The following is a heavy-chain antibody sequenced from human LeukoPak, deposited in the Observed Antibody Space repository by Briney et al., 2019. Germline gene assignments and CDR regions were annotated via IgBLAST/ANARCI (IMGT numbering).Heavy chain of an antibody. CDR2: IIPVFRTA. V-gene: IGHV1-69*05. CDR1: GGSFSNYT. Sequence: ASVKVSCKASGGSFSNYTISWVRQAPGQGLEWMGGIIPVFRTANYAQRFQGRVMFTTDESTSTAYMELSSLRSEDTAVYYCARRVLDCSGASCYGRIDYWGQGTLVTVSS. J-gene: IGHJ4*02. CDR3: ARRVLDCSGASCYGRIDY. D-gene: IGHD2-15*01.